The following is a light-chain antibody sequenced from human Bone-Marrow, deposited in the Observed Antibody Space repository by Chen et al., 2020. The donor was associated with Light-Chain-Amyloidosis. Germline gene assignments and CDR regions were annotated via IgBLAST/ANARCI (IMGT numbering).Light chain of an antibody. J-gene: IGKJ2*01. V-gene: IGKV1-5*03. CDR1: QRITSW. CDR2: KAT. CDR3: QQYESQPLYA. Sequence: DIQLTQSPSTLSASVGDRVTITCRASQRITSWLAWYQQKPGKAPKRLLYKATSLESGVPSRFSAGESGPEFTLPFSSLQPDDFATYYCQQYESQPLYAFGQGTTVEIQ.